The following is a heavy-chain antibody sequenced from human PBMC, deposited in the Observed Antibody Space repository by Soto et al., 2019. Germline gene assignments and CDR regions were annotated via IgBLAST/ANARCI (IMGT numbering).Heavy chain of an antibody. CDR1: GFTFSSYG. CDR3: AGEILLPWDSSGYCDS. CDR2: IWYDGSNK. D-gene: IGHD3-22*01. V-gene: IGHV3-33*01. J-gene: IGHJ5*01. Sequence: PGGSLRLSCAASGFTFSSYGMHWVRQAPGKGLEWVAVIWYDGSNKKYADSVKGRFTISRDNSKSTLYLQMNSLRVEDAAVYYCAGEILLPWDSSGYCDSWGQGTLGTVSS.